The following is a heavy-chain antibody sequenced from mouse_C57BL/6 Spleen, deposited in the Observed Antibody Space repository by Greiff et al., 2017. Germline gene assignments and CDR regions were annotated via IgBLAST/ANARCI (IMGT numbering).Heavy chain of an antibody. CDR3: ARGRLRGAMDY. V-gene: IGHV1-69*01. CDR1: GYTFTSYW. Sequence: VKLQQPGAELVMPGASVKLSCKASGYTFTSYWMHWVKQRPGQGLEWIGEIDPSDSYTNYNQKFKGKSTLTVDKSASTAYMHLSSLTSEDTAVYYCARGRLRGAMDYWGQGTSVTVSS. D-gene: IGHD2-4*01. J-gene: IGHJ4*01. CDR2: IDPSDSYT.